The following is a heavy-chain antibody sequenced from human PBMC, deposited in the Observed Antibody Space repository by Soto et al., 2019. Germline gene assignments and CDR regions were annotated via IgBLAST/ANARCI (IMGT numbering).Heavy chain of an antibody. J-gene: IGHJ4*02. CDR3: ARRWGNYFDF. Sequence: SETLSLTCTVSGGSLSRYYRSLVRQPPGKGLEWIGYIYYSGSTDYDPSLKSRVTISVDTSKNQFSLKLSSVTAADTAVYYCARRWGNYFDFWGQGTLVTVSS. CDR2: IYYSGST. D-gene: IGHD7-27*01. V-gene: IGHV4-59*01. CDR1: GGSLSRYY.